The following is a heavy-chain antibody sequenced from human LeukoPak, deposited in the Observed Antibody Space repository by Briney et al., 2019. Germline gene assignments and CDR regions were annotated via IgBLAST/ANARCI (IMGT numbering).Heavy chain of an antibody. D-gene: IGHD2-15*01. V-gene: IGHV4-59*12. Sequence: SETLSLTCTVSGGSISSYYWNWIRQPPGKGLEWIGYNSDSGSTNYNPSLKSRVTISADTSKNQFSLKLSSVTAADTAVYYCARRGYGDSWGQGTLVTVSS. CDR3: ARRGYGDS. CDR1: GGSISSYY. CDR2: NSDSGST. J-gene: IGHJ4*02.